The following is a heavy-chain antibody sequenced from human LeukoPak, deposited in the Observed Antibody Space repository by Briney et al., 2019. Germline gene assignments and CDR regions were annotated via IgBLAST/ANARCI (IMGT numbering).Heavy chain of an antibody. Sequence: GGSLRLSCAASGFTFSSYAMHWVRQAPGKGLEWVAVISYDGSNKYYADSVKGRFTISRDNSKNTLYLQMNSLRAEDTAVYYCARGNERLRLMWLWGQGTLVTVSS. CDR1: GFTFSSYA. CDR3: ARGNERLRLMWL. CDR2: ISYDGSNK. J-gene: IGHJ4*02. D-gene: IGHD5-12*01. V-gene: IGHV3-30-3*01.